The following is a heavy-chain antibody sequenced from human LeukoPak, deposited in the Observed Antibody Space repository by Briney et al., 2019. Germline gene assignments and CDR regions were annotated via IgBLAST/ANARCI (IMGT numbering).Heavy chain of an antibody. D-gene: IGHD6-19*01. V-gene: IGHV4-39*01. CDR1: GGSISSSSYY. Sequence: SETLSLTCTVSGGSISSSSYYWGWIRQPPGKGLEWIGSMYYSGSTYQNPSLKSRVTISVDTSKNQFSLKLSSVTAADTAVYCCARGSSSGWYDSDYWGQGTLVTVSS. CDR2: MYYSGST. CDR3: ARGSSSGWYDSDY. J-gene: IGHJ4*02.